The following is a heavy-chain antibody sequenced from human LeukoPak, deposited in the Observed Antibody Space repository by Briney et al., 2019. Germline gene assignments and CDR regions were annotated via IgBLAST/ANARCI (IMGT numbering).Heavy chain of an antibody. Sequence: SVKVSCKTSGYTFTNYGISWVRQAPGQGLEWMGGVIAIFGRIKYGQKFQGRAAITTDESTSTAYMELSSLTSEDTGVYYCARGELGDRSGFSFFDYWGQGTLVTVSS. V-gene: IGHV1-69*05. CDR1: GYTFTNYG. J-gene: IGHJ4*02. CDR3: ARGELGDRSGFSFFDY. D-gene: IGHD3-22*01. CDR2: VIAIFGRI.